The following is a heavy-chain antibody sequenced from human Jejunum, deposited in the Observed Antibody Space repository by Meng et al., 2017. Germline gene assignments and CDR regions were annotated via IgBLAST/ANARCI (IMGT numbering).Heavy chain of an antibody. J-gene: IGHJ4*02. D-gene: IGHD3-22*01. CDR2: IYPSCIT. CDR1: GGSIISINW. Sequence: DAVQGLGEPTGPLSLACAVSGGSIISINWRNMVRQPPGKGLEWIAVIYPSCITNYHPSLQSRVTISVDKSKNPFSLNLSSLTAADTAVYYCETAYESSGYYYLYYFQYWGQGTLVTVSS. V-gene: IGHV4-4*02. CDR3: ETAYESSGYYYLYYFQY.